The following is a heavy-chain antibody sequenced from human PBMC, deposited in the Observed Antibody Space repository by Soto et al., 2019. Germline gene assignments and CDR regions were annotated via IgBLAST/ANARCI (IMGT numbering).Heavy chain of an antibody. J-gene: IGHJ4*02. CDR1: GGSISSYY. D-gene: IGHD5-12*01. V-gene: IGHV4-59*01. CDR2: IYYSGST. CDR3: ARAWGGYGDY. Sequence: QVQLQESGPGLVKPSETLSLTCTVSGGSISSYYWSWIRQPPGKGLEWIGYIYYSGSTNYNPSLXSXPXIXLDTSKNQFSLKLSSVTAADTAVYYCARAWGGYGDYWGQGTLVTVSS.